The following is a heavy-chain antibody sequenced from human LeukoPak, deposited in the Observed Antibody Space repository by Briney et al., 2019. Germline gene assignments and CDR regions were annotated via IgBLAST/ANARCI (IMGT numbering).Heavy chain of an antibody. J-gene: IGHJ4*02. CDR3: AKSPQLVRGAYFDY. D-gene: IGHD6-13*01. V-gene: IGHV3-23*01. Sequence: PGGSLRLSCAASGFTFSSYAMSWVRQAPGKGLEWASAISGNGGSTYYADSVKGRFTISRDNSKNTLYLQMNSLRAEDTAVYYCAKSPQLVRGAYFDYWGQGTLVTVSS. CDR2: ISGNGGST. CDR1: GFTFSSYA.